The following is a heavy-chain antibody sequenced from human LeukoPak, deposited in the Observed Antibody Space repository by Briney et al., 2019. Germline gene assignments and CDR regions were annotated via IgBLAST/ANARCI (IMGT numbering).Heavy chain of an antibody. CDR1: GFTFSNAW. V-gene: IGHV3-15*01. CDR2: IKSKTDGGTT. J-gene: IGHJ4*02. Sequence: TGGSLRLSCAASGFTFSNAWMSWVRQAPGKGLEWVARIKSKTDGGTTDYAAPVKGRFTISRDDSKNTLYLQMSSLKTEDTAVYYCTTGEWSPPPYWGQGTLVTVSS. D-gene: IGHD1-26*01. CDR3: TTGEWSPPPY.